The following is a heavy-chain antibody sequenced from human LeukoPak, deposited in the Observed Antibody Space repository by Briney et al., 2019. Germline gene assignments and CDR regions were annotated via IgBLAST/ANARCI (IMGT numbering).Heavy chain of an antibody. CDR2: INPNSGGT. V-gene: IGHV1-2*02. Sequence: ASAKVSCKASGYTFTVYYMHCVRQAPGQGLEWMGWINPNSGGTNYAQKFQGRVTMTRDTSISTAFMELSRLRSDDTAVYYCAREGAGDGYNFGFDYWGQGTLVTVSS. D-gene: IGHD5-24*01. CDR3: AREGAGDGYNFGFDY. J-gene: IGHJ4*02. CDR1: GYTFTVYY.